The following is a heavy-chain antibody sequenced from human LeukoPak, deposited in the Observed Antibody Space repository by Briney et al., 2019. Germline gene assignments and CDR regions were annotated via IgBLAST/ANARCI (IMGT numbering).Heavy chain of an antibody. Sequence: GGSLRLSCAASGFTFSSYVMHWVRQAPGKGLEWVAVISYDGSNKYYADSVKGRFTISRDNSENTLYLQMNSLRAEDTAVYYCARVTAYDSSLYGMDVWGQGTTVTVSS. CDR3: ARVTAYDSSLYGMDV. J-gene: IGHJ6*02. V-gene: IGHV3-30-3*01. CDR1: GFTFSSYV. CDR2: ISYDGSNK. D-gene: IGHD3-22*01.